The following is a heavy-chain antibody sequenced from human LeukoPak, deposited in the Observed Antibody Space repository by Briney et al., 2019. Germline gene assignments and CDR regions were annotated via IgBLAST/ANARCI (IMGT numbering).Heavy chain of an antibody. Sequence: PSETLSLTCTVSGYSISSGYYWGWIRQPPGKGLEWIGSIYHSGSTYYNPSLKSRVTISVDTSKNQFSLKLSSVTAADTAVYYCARVEFPDYVWGSYRIDYWGQGTLVTVSS. J-gene: IGHJ4*02. CDR1: GYSISSGYY. D-gene: IGHD3-16*02. CDR2: IYHSGST. CDR3: ARVEFPDYVWGSYRIDY. V-gene: IGHV4-38-2*02.